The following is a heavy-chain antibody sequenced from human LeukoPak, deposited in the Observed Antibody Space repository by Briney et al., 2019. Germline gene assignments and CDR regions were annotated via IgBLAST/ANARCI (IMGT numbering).Heavy chain of an antibody. D-gene: IGHD1-26*01. CDR1: GFTFSTFA. CDR2: IFPSGGEI. Sequence: GGSLRLSCAASGFTFSTFAMIWVRQPPGKGLEWVSSIFPSGGEIHYADSVRGRFTISRDNSKSTLSLQMNSLRAEDTGVYYCARGPAANSGNYYVGDYWGQGTLVTVSS. J-gene: IGHJ4*02. CDR3: ARGPAANSGNYYVGDY. V-gene: IGHV3-23*01.